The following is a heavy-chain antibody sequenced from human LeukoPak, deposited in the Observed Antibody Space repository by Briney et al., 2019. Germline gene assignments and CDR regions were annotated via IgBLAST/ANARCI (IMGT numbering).Heavy chain of an antibody. D-gene: IGHD6-13*01. CDR2: IYHSGST. J-gene: IGHJ6*03. CDR3: ATKTAAGNYYYYYMDV. V-gene: IGHV4-38-2*01. CDR1: GYSISSGYY. Sequence: TSETLSLTCAVSGYSISSGYYWGWIRQPPGKGLEWIGSIYHSGSTYYNPSLKSRVTISVDTSKNQFSLKLSSVTAADTAVYYGATKTAAGNYYYYYMDVWGKGTTVTVSS.